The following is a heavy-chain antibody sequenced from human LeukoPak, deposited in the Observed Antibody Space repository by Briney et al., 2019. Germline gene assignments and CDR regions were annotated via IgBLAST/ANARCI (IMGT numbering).Heavy chain of an antibody. CDR2: ISTDGSST. CDR1: GFTFSSYW. CDR3: ARPGGSYFYPTFDY. J-gene: IGHJ4*02. Sequence: GGSLRLSCAASGFTFSSYWMHWVRQAPGKGLVWVSRISTDGSSTSYADSVKGRFTISRDNAKNTLYLQMNSLRAEDTAVYYCARPGGSYFYPTFDYWGQGTLVTVSS. V-gene: IGHV3-74*01. D-gene: IGHD1-26*01.